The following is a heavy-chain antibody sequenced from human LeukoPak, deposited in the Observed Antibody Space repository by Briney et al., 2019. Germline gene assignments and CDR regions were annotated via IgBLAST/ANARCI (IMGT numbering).Heavy chain of an antibody. V-gene: IGHV3-23*01. D-gene: IGHD6-13*01. J-gene: IGHJ4*02. Sequence: PGGSLRLSCAASGFTFSSYAMSWVRQAPGKGLEWVSAISGSGGSTYYADSVKGRFTISRDNSKNTLYLQMNSLRAEDTAVYYCAKTEQQLVYSPNFDYWGQGTLVTVSS. CDR2: ISGSGGST. CDR1: GFTFSSYA. CDR3: AKTEQQLVYSPNFDY.